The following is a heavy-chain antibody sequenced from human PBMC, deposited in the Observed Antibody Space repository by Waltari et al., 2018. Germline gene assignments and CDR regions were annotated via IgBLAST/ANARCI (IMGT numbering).Heavy chain of an antibody. V-gene: IGHV3-33*06. Sequence: QVQLVESGGGVVQPGRSLRLSCAASGFTFSRYAMHWVRQAPGKGLEGVAETWSDNFNKNYVDSVKGRFSIARDNSENTLYLQMNSLRAEDTAVYYCAKDDSGSIDYWGQGTLVTVSS. CDR2: TWSDNFNK. D-gene: IGHD1-26*01. CDR1: GFTFSRYA. J-gene: IGHJ4*02. CDR3: AKDDSGSIDY.